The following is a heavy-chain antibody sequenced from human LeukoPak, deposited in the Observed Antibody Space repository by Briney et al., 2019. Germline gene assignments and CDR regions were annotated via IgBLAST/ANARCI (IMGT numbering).Heavy chain of an antibody. CDR2: ISGSGGST. V-gene: IGHV3-23*01. Sequence: GGSLRLSCAASGFTFSSYAMSWVRQAPGKGLVCVSSISGSGGSTYYADSVKGRFAISRDNSKNTLYLQMSSLRAEDTALYYCAKEVGLSAAGTRGDFDYWGQGTLVTVSS. D-gene: IGHD6-13*01. CDR3: AKEVGLSAAGTRGDFDY. J-gene: IGHJ4*02. CDR1: GFTFSSYA.